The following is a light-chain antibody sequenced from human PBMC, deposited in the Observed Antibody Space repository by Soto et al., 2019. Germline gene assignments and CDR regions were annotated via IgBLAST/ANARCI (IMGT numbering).Light chain of an antibody. CDR2: GAS. Sequence: EIVLTQSPGTLSLSPGERVTLSCRASQSISSSYLAWYQQKPGQAPRLLFYGASSRATGIPDRFSGSGSGTDFILTISTLEPEDFAVYYCQQYATSPITFGQGTRLEIK. CDR3: QQYATSPIT. CDR1: QSISSSY. J-gene: IGKJ5*01. V-gene: IGKV3-20*01.